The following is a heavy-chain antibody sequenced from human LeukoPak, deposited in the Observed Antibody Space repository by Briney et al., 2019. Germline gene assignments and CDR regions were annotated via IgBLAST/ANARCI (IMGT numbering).Heavy chain of an antibody. D-gene: IGHD5-12*01. CDR2: ISYDGSNK. J-gene: IGHJ4*02. Sequence: GGSLRLSCAASGFTFSSYAMHWVRQAPGKGLEWVAVISYDGSNKYYADSVKGRFTISRDNSKNTLYLQMNSLRAEDTAVYYCARDLNSGYDWGFDYWGQGTRVTGSS. CDR1: GFTFSSYA. CDR3: ARDLNSGYDWGFDY. V-gene: IGHV3-30-3*01.